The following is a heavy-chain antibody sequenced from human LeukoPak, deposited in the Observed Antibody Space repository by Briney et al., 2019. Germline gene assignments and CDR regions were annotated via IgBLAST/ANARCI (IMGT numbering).Heavy chain of an antibody. D-gene: IGHD3-16*01. J-gene: IGHJ4*02. CDR2: ISRGDST. Sequence: GGSLRLSCAASGITFSNYGMSWVRQAPGKGLEWVSTISRGDSTYYADSVKGRFTISRDNSKNTLYLQMNSLRAVDTAVYYCATVSGPGETHDFWGQGTLVTVSS. V-gene: IGHV3-23*01. CDR3: ATVSGPGETHDF. CDR1: GITFSNYG.